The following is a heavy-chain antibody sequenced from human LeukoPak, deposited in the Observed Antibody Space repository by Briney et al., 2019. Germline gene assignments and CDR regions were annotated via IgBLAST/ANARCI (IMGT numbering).Heavy chain of an antibody. CDR2: ISYDGSNK. CDR1: GFTFSSYA. V-gene: IGHV3-30-3*01. D-gene: IGHD5-18*01. CDR3: ARGYSYGFDY. Sequence: PGGSLRLSCAASGFTFSSYAMHWVRQAPGKGLEWVAVISYDGSNKYYANSVKGRFTISRDNSKNTLYLQMNSLRAEDTAVYYCARGYSYGFDYWGQGTLVTVSS. J-gene: IGHJ4*02.